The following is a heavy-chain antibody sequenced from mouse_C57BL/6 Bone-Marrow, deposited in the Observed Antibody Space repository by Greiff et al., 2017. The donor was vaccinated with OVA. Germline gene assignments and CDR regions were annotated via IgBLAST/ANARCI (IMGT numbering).Heavy chain of an antibody. D-gene: IGHD2-2*01. Sequence: QVQLKQSGPELVKPGASVKISCKASGYAFSSSWMNWVKQRPGKGLEWIGRIYPGDGDTNYNGKFKGKATLTADKSSSTAYMQLSSLTSEDSAVYFCARGRGGYPSFAYWGQGTLVTVSA. J-gene: IGHJ3*01. CDR1: GYAFSSSW. V-gene: IGHV1-82*01. CDR2: IYPGDGDT. CDR3: ARGRGGYPSFAY.